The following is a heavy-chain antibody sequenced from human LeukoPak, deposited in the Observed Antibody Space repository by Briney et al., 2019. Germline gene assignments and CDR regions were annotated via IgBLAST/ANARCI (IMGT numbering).Heavy chain of an antibody. V-gene: IGHV3-64*01. CDR2: ISSNGGST. CDR3: ARGERYSSGWYERRSYYYGMDV. Sequence: SGGSLRLSCAASGFTFSSYAMHWVRQAPGKGLEYVSAISSNGGSTYYANSVKGRFTISRDNSKNTLYLQMGSLRAEDMAVYYCARGERYSSGWYERRSYYYGMDVWGQGTTVTVSS. J-gene: IGHJ6*02. D-gene: IGHD6-13*01. CDR1: GFTFSSYA.